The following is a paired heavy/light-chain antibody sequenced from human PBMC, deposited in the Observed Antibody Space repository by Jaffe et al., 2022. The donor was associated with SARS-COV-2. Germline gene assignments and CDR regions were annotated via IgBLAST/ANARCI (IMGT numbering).Light chain of an antibody. J-gene: IGLJ2*01. CDR3: GTWDSSLSGVV. V-gene: IGLV1-51*01. Sequence: QSVLTQPPSVSAAPGQKVTISCSGSSSNIGNNYVTWYQQLPGTAPKLLIYDNNKRPSGIPDRFSGSKSGTSATLGITGLQTGDEADYYCGTWDSSLSGVVFGGGTKLTVL. CDR2: DNN. CDR1: SSNIGNNY.
Heavy chain of an antibody. CDR2: IRYDGSEK. V-gene: IGHV3-33*01. CDR1: GFTFSNYG. D-gene: IGHD2-15*01. J-gene: IGHJ4*02. Sequence: QVQLVESGGGVVQPGRSLRLSCAASGFTFSNYGMHWVRQAPGKGLEWVAVIRYDGSEKFYADSVKGRFTISRDNSKNTLFLQMNSLRDEDTAMYYCAREESFCGSGRCYSDYWGQGTLVTVSS. CDR3: AREESFCGSGRCYSDY.